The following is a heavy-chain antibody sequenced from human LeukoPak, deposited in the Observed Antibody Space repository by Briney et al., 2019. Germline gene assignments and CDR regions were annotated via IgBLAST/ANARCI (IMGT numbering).Heavy chain of an antibody. CDR3: ARPTWIQLWYHFDY. J-gene: IGHJ4*02. Sequence: SETLSLTCTASGGSISSSSYYWGWIRQPPGKGLEWIGSISYSGSTNYNPSFKSRVTISVDTSKNQFSLKLSSVTAADTAVYYCARPTWIQLWYHFDYWGQGTLVTVSS. V-gene: IGHV4-39*01. D-gene: IGHD5-18*01. CDR1: GGSISSSSYY. CDR2: ISYSGST.